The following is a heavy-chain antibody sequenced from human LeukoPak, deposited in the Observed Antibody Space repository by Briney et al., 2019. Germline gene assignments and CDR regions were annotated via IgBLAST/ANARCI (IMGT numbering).Heavy chain of an antibody. CDR2: ISGSGGST. D-gene: IGHD3-10*01. CDR1: GFTFSSYA. V-gene: IGHV3-23*01. Sequence: GGSLRLSCAASGFTFSSYAMSWVRQAPGKGLEWVSAISGSGGSTYYADSVKGRFTISRDNSKNTLYLQMNSLRPEATGVYYCAKDLDYYGSGSYSPKIYGMDVWGQGTTVTVSS. CDR3: AKDLDYYGSGSYSPKIYGMDV. J-gene: IGHJ6*02.